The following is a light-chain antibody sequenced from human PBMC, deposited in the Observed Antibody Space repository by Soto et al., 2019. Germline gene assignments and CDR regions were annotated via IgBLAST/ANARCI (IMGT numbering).Light chain of an antibody. CDR3: QQRSKWPIT. V-gene: IGKV3-11*01. CDR1: QSVSSY. J-gene: IGKJ5*01. CDR2: DAS. Sequence: EIVLTQSPATLSLSPGERITLSCRASQSVSSYLAWYQQKPGQAPRLLIHDASNRATGIPARFSGSGSGTEFTLTISSLEPEDFAVYYRQQRSKWPITFGQGTRLETK.